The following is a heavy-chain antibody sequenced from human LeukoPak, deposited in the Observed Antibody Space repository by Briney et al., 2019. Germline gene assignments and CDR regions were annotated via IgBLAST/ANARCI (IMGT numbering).Heavy chain of an antibody. CDR2: IRRDGSEI. CDR1: GFPFSSYW. Sequence: SGGSLRLSCAASGFPFSSYWMTWVRQAPGKGLEWVANIRRDGSEIHYVDSVKGRFTISRDNAKNSLFLQMNSLRADDTAVYYCAKEVGADLGSWGQGTLVTVSS. J-gene: IGHJ4*02. D-gene: IGHD1-26*01. V-gene: IGHV3-7*01. CDR3: AKEVGADLGS.